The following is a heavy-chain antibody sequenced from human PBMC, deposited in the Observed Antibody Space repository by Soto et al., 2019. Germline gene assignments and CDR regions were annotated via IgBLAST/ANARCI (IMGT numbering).Heavy chain of an antibody. Sequence: QVQLQESGPGLVKPSGTLSLTCAVSGGSISSSNWWSWVRQPPGKGLEWIGEIYHSGSNNYNPSHQSRVTISVDKSKNQFSLKLSSVTAADTAVYYCARGGGGVLRRTWGQGTLVTVSS. J-gene: IGHJ4*02. D-gene: IGHD3-3*01. V-gene: IGHV4-4*02. CDR3: ARGGGGVLRRT. CDR1: GGSISSSNW. CDR2: IYHSGSN.